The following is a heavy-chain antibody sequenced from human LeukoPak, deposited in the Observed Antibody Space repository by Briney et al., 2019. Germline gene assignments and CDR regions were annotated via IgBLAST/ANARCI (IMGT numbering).Heavy chain of an antibody. J-gene: IGHJ4*02. V-gene: IGHV4-31*03. CDR2: MYYSGSP. Sequence: SETLSLTCTVSGGSISSGSYFWSWIRQHPGRGLEWIGYMYYSGSPYYNPSRKSRLNMSVDTSKNQFSLTLSSVTAADTAVYYCARGSGVESLFDYWGQGTLVTVSS. CDR1: GGSISSGSYF. CDR3: ARGSGVESLFDY. D-gene: IGHD3-10*01.